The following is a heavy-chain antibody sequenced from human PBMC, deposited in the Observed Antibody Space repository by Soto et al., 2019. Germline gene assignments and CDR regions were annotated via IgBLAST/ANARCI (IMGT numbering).Heavy chain of an antibody. CDR1: GFTVSSNY. Sequence: GGSLRLSCGGSGFTVSSNYMSCVRQAPGKGLEWVSVIYSGGSTYYADSVKGRFTISRDNSKNTLYLQMNSLRAEDTAVYYCARDRVTYYYDSSGHHAARGYYYYGMDVWGQGTTVTVSS. CDR2: IYSGGST. J-gene: IGHJ6*02. D-gene: IGHD3-22*01. CDR3: ARDRVTYYYDSSGHHAARGYYYYGMDV. V-gene: IGHV3-66*01.